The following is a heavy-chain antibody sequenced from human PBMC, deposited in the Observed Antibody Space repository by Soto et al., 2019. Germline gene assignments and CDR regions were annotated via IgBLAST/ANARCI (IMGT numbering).Heavy chain of an antibody. CDR3: AFQGSYSITYYYYGMDV. CDR1: GGSISSSSYY. Sequence: SETLSLTCTVSGGSISSSSYYWGWIRQPPGKGLEWIGSIYYSGSTYYNPSLKSRVTISVDTSKNQFSLKLSSVTAADTAVYYCAFQGSYSITYYYYGMDVWGQGTTVNVS. V-gene: IGHV4-39*01. CDR2: IYYSGST. J-gene: IGHJ6*02. D-gene: IGHD3-10*01.